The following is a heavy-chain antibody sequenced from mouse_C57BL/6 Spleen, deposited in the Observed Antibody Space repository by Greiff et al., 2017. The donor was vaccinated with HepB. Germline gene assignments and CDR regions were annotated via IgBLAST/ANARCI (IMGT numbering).Heavy chain of an antibody. CDR1: GYTFTDYY. V-gene: IGHV1-19*01. Sequence: VQLQQSGPVLVKPGASVKMSCKASGYTFTDYYMNWVKQSHGKSLEWIGVINPYNGGTSYNQKFKGKATLTVDKSSSTAYMELNSLTSEDSAVYYCARGDGYYFAYWGQGTLVTVSA. D-gene: IGHD2-3*01. CDR3: ARGDGYYFAY. CDR2: INPYNGGT. J-gene: IGHJ3*01.